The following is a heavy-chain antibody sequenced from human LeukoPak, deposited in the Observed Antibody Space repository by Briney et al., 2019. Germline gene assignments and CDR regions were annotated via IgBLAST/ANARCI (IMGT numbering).Heavy chain of an antibody. J-gene: IGHJ5*02. D-gene: IGHD3-10*01. CDR1: GFTFSSYA. Sequence: GRSLRLSCAASGFTFSSYAIHWVRQAPGKGLEWVALISFDGSNKYHADSVKGRFTISRDNSKNTLYLQMNSLRAEDTAVYYCARGPGAYYYGSGNSFDPWGQGTLVTVSS. V-gene: IGHV3-30*04. CDR3: ARGPGAYYYGSGNSFDP. CDR2: ISFDGSNK.